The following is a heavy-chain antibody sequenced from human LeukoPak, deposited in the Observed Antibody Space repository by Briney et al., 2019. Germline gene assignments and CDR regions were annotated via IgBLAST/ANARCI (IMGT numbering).Heavy chain of an antibody. J-gene: IGHJ6*04. Sequence: SETLSLTCTVSGGSISSYYWSWIRQPPGKGLEWIGYIYYSGNTNYNPSLNSRVTISVDTSENQFSLKLNSVTAADTAVYYCAREGMVATIRSQYYYYAMDVWGKGTTVTVSS. CDR1: GGSISSYY. D-gene: IGHD5-12*01. CDR3: AREGMVATIRSQYYYYAMDV. V-gene: IGHV4-59*01. CDR2: IYYSGNT.